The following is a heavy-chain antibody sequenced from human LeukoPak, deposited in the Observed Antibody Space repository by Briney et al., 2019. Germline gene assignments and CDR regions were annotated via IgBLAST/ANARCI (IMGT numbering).Heavy chain of an antibody. V-gene: IGHV4-59*01. J-gene: IGHJ3*02. D-gene: IGHD2-2*02. Sequence: PSETLSLTCTVSGGSISSYYWSWIRQPPGKGLEWIGYIYYSGSTNYNPSLKSRVTISVDTSKNQFSLKLSSVTAADTAVYYCARELPAIDAFDIWGQGTMVTVSS. CDR2: IYYSGST. CDR3: ARELPAIDAFDI. CDR1: GGSISSYY.